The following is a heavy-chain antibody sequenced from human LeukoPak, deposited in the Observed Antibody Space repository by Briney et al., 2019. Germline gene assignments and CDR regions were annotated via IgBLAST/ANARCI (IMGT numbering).Heavy chain of an antibody. Sequence: SETLSLTCTVSGGSISRYYWSWIRQPPGKGLEWLGLIHHSGSTYYNPSLKSRVTISVDTSKNQFSLKLTSVTAADTAVYYCARSSGYMSYWGQGTLVTISS. CDR3: ARSSGYMSY. D-gene: IGHD3-22*01. CDR2: IHHSGST. CDR1: GGSISRYY. J-gene: IGHJ4*02. V-gene: IGHV4-4*09.